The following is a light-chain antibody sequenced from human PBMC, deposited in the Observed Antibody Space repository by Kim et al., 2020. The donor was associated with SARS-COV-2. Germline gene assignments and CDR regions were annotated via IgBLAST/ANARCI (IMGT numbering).Light chain of an antibody. CDR2: AAS. CDR1: QSITNY. CDR3: QQSYTMPRT. V-gene: IGKV1-39*01. J-gene: IGKJ1*01. Sequence: DIQMTQSPSSLSASVGDRVTITCRASQSITNYLNWYQQKPGKAPKVLIYAASTLQSGVPSRFSGSGSGTDFTLTISSLQPDDFATYYCQQSYTMPRTFGPGIKVDIK.